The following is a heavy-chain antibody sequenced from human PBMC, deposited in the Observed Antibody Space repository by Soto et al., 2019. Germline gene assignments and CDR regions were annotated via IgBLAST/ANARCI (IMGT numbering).Heavy chain of an antibody. CDR3: ASTSGYSYGPIDY. CDR2: IIPIFGTA. J-gene: IGHJ4*02. Sequence: SVKVSCKASGGTFSSYAISWVRQAPGQGLEWMGGIIPIFGTANYAQKFQGRVTITADESTSTAYMELSSLRSEDTAVYYCASTSGYSYGPIDYWGQGTLVTVSS. V-gene: IGHV1-69*13. D-gene: IGHD5-18*01. CDR1: GGTFSSYA.